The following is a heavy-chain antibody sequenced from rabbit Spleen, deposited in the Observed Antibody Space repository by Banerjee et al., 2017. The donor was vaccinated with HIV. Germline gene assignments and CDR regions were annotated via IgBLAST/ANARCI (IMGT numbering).Heavy chain of an antibody. CDR2: IDTGSSGFT. CDR1: GVSFSSSSY. CDR3: ARDLVAVIGWNFNL. J-gene: IGHJ4*01. Sequence: QSLEESGGDLVKPGASLTLTCTASGVSFSSSSYMCWVRQAPGKGLEWIACIDTGSSGFTYFATWAKGRFTCSKTSSTTVTLQMTSLTAADTATYFCARDLVAVIGWNFNLWGQGTLVTVS. D-gene: IGHD1-1*01. V-gene: IGHV1S40*01.